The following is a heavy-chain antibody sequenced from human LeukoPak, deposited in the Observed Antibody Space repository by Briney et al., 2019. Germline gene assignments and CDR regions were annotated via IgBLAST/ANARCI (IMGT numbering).Heavy chain of an antibody. V-gene: IGHV3-30*02. CDR1: GFTFSSYG. CDR3: AREGPTYYYDSSGYFDY. Sequence: GGSLRLSCAASGFTFSSYGMSWVRQAPGKGLEWVTFIRSDGSNKYYADSVKGRFTISRDNAKNSLYLQMNSLRAEDTAVYYCAREGPTYYYDSSGYFDYWGQGTLVTVSS. D-gene: IGHD3-22*01. CDR2: IRSDGSNK. J-gene: IGHJ4*02.